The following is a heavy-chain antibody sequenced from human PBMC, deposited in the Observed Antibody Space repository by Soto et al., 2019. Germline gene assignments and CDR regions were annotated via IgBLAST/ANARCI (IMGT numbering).Heavy chain of an antibody. D-gene: IGHD2-15*01. Sequence: QVQLVQSGAEVKKPGSSVKVSCKASGGTFSRYGISWVRQAPGHGLEWMGGIIPIFGTTNYAQKFQGRVTITAGESTSTAYMELSSLRSEDTAVYYCASSAAGNYYYGMDVWGQGTTVTVSS. CDR3: ASSAAGNYYYGMDV. CDR2: IIPIFGTT. J-gene: IGHJ6*02. CDR1: GGTFSRYG. V-gene: IGHV1-69*12.